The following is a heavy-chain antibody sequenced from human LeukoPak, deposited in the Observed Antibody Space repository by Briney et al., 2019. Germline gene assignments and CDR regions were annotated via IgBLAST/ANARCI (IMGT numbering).Heavy chain of an antibody. CDR1: GFTFSSYG. D-gene: IGHD2-15*01. CDR2: ISYDGSNK. J-gene: IGHJ3*02. V-gene: IGHV3-30*18. Sequence: GGSLRLSCAASGFTFSSYGMHWVRQAPGKGLEWVAVISYDGSNKYYADSVKGRFTISRDNSKNTLYLQMNSLRAEDTAVYYCAKDAGDIVVVVATPMDAFDIWGQGTMVTVSS. CDR3: AKDAGDIVVVVATPMDAFDI.